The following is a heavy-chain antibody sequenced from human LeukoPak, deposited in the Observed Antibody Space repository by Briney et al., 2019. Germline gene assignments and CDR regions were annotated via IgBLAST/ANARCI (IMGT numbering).Heavy chain of an antibody. CDR1: GFTFSSYW. CDR2: IKQDGSEK. D-gene: IGHD5-24*01. Sequence: GGSLRLSCAASGFTFSSYWISWVRQAPGKGLEWGANIKQDGSEKYYVDSVKGRFTISRDNAKSSLYLQMNSLRAEDTAVYYCARSGQRWLQFYYFDYWGQGTLVTVSS. V-gene: IGHV3-7*01. J-gene: IGHJ4*02. CDR3: ARSGQRWLQFYYFDY.